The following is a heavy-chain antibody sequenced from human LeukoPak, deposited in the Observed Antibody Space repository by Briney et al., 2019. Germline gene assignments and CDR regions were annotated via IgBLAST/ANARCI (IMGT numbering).Heavy chain of an antibody. J-gene: IGHJ4*02. V-gene: IGHV3-7*01. D-gene: IGHD6-25*01. CDR1: GFTFSSYA. CDR3: ARDTDSGRLDY. CDR2: IKEDGSTK. Sequence: GGSLRLSCAASGFTFSSYAMSWVRQAPGKGLEWVANIKEDGSTKEYVDSVKGRFTISRDNARNSVYLQMNSLRAEDTAVYYCARDTDSGRLDYWGQGTLVTVSS.